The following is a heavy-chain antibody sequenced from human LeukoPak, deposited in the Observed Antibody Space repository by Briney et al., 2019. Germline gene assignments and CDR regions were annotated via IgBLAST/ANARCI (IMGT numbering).Heavy chain of an antibody. J-gene: IGHJ4*02. CDR3: ASIQDRQYYDFWSGYHFDY. CDR2: ISSSSSYI. Sequence: PGGSLRLSCAASGFTFSSYSMNWVRQAPGKGLEWVSSISSSSSYIYYADSVKGRFTISRDNAKNSLYLQMNSLRAEDTAVYYCASIQDRQYYDFWSGYHFDYWGQGTLVTVSS. V-gene: IGHV3-21*01. D-gene: IGHD3-3*01. CDR1: GFTFSSYS.